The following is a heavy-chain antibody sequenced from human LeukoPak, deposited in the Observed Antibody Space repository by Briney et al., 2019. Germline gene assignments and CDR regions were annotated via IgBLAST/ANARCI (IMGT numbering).Heavy chain of an antibody. CDR3: ARDPEPSWFDP. Sequence: TPSQTLSLTCTVSGGSISSGGYYWSWIRQHPGKGLEWIGYIYYSGSTYYNPSLKSRVTISVDTSKNQFSLKLSSVTAADTAVYYCARDPEPSWFDPWGQGTLVTVSS. CDR1: GGSISSGGYY. V-gene: IGHV4-31*03. J-gene: IGHJ5*02. D-gene: IGHD1-14*01. CDR2: IYYSGST.